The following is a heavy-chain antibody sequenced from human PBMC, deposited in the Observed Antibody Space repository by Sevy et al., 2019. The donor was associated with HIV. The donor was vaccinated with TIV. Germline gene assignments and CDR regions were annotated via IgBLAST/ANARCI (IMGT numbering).Heavy chain of an antibody. CDR3: AKEGGSGWYGD. Sequence: GGSLRLSCAASEFTFSSYGMSWVRQAPGKGLEWVSGISASGGRTYYADSVKGRFTISRDNSKNTVYLQMNSLRAEDTAVYYCAKEGGSGWYGDWGQGTLVTVSS. D-gene: IGHD6-19*01. CDR2: ISASGGRT. CDR1: EFTFSSYG. J-gene: IGHJ4*02. V-gene: IGHV3-23*01.